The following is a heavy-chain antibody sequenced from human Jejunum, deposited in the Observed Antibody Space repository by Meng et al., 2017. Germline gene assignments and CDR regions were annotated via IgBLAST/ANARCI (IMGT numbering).Heavy chain of an antibody. D-gene: IGHD5-24*01. CDR3: ARGGRDDYNVPHY. Sequence: QVQRVESGAEVKKPGAPVKVSCKTSGDTFIGYYMHWVRQAPGQGLEWMGRINPDNGVTNSAQRFQGRVTMTRDTSITTAYMELNRLTSGDTAFYYCARGGRDDYNVPHYWGQGTLVTVSS. J-gene: IGHJ4*02. CDR1: GDTFIGYY. V-gene: IGHV1-2*06. CDR2: INPDNGVT.